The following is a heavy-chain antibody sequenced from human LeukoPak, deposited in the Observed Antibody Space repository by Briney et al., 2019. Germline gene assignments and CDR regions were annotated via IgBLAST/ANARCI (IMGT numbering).Heavy chain of an antibody. CDR3: ARGVSTWPGGY. Sequence: GGSLRLSCAASGFTFSNFAMSWVRQAPGKGLEWVSVIYSDGTTYYADSVKGRFTISRDNSKNTLYLQMNSLRADDTALYYCARGVSTWPGGYWGQGTLVTVSS. D-gene: IGHD3-16*01. V-gene: IGHV3-66*01. J-gene: IGHJ4*02. CDR1: GFTFSNFA. CDR2: IYSDGTT.